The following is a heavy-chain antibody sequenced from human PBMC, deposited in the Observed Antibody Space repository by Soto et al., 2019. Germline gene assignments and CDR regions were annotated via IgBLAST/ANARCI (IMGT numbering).Heavy chain of an antibody. CDR1: GYTFTIYG. CDR3: AGDLGAQIVDY. CDR2: ISAYNGNT. V-gene: IGHV1-18*01. D-gene: IGHD1-26*01. Sequence: ASVKVSCKASGYTFTIYGISWVRQAPGQGLEWMGWISAYNGNTKYAQKLQGRVTMATDTSTSTAYMELRSLRSDDTAVYYCAGDLGAQIVDYWGQGTLVTVSS. J-gene: IGHJ4*02.